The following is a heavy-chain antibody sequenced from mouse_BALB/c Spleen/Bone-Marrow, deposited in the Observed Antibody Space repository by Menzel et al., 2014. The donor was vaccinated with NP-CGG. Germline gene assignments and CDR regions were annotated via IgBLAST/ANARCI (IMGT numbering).Heavy chain of an antibody. Sequence: EVKLMDSGAELVKPGASVKLSCTVSGFNIKDTYMHWVKQRPEQGLEWIGRMDTANGNTKYETKFQGKANITADTSSNTAYLQLSSLTAEDTAVYYCARYGNVLMDYWGQGISVPGSS. D-gene: IGHD2-1*01. J-gene: IGHJ4*01. CDR1: GFNIKDTY. V-gene: IGHV14-3*02. CDR2: MDTANGNT. CDR3: ARYGNVLMDY.